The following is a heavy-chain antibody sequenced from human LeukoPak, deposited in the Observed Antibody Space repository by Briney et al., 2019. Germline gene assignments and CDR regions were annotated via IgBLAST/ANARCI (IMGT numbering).Heavy chain of an antibody. CDR3: ARRTVVVGRDDY. CDR2: IYYGSGST. Sequence: SESLSLTCTVSGDSITSSSYNWGWIRQSPGKGLEWIGSIYYGSGSTYYNPSLKSRITISIDTSKNQFSLKLSSVTAADTAVYYCARRTVVVGRDDYWGQGTLVTVSS. J-gene: IGHJ4*02. CDR1: GDSITSSSYN. V-gene: IGHV4-39*01. D-gene: IGHD4-23*01.